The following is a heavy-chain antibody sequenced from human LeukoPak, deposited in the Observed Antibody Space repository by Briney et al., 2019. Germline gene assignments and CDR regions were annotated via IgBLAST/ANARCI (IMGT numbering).Heavy chain of an antibody. Sequence: ASVKVSCKASGYTFTSYGISWVRQAPGQGLEWMGWISAYNGNTNYAQKLQGRVTMTTDTSTSTAYMELRSLRSDDTAVYYCARDGRGGTMVRGNDYWGQGTLVTVSS. J-gene: IGHJ4*02. D-gene: IGHD3-10*01. V-gene: IGHV1-18*01. CDR2: ISAYNGNT. CDR1: GYTFTSYG. CDR3: ARDGRGGTMVRGNDY.